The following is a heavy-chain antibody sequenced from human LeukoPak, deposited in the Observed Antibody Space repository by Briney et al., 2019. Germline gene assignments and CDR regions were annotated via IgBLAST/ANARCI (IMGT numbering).Heavy chain of an antibody. Sequence: GPVKVSCKASGYTFTSYGISWVRQAPGQGLEWMGWISAYNGNTNYAQKFQGRVTMTRDTSISTAYMELSRLRSADTAVYYCARTDTSYHTSPSDYWGQGTLVTVSS. J-gene: IGHJ4*02. D-gene: IGHD1-14*01. CDR3: ARTDTSYHTSPSDY. CDR2: ISAYNGNT. CDR1: GYTFTSYG. V-gene: IGHV1-18*01.